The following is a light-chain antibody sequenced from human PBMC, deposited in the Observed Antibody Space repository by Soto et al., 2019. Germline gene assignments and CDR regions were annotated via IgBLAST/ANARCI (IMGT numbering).Light chain of an antibody. CDR1: QSVLYSDGNTY. Sequence: DVVVTQSPLSLPVTVGRPASMSXRSSQSVLYSDGNTYLICXQQRPGXSPRXXXVEXSKRQSGGPDRLSGSGSVTDFTLKISRVDAEHVGIYYCMQGTHGSSPFGHGTRLAI. CDR2: EXS. CDR3: MQGTHGSSP. V-gene: IGKV2-30*01. J-gene: IGKJ5*01.